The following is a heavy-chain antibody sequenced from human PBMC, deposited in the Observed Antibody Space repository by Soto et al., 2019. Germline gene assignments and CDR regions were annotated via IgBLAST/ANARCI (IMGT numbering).Heavy chain of an antibody. CDR2: ISAYNGNT. J-gene: IGHJ4*02. Sequence: GASVKVSCKASGYTFTRYGISWVRQAPGQGLEWMGWISAYNGNTNYAQKLQGRVTMTTDTSTSTAYMELRSLRSDDTAVYYCARDRSSSWYDPPHYFDYWGQGTLVTVSS. CDR1: GYTFTRYG. D-gene: IGHD6-13*01. CDR3: ARDRSSSWYDPPHYFDY. V-gene: IGHV1-18*01.